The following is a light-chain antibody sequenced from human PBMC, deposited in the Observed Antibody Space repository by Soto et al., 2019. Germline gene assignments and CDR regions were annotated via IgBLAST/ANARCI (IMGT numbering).Light chain of an antibody. J-gene: IGKJ2*03. CDR3: MQALPTGRYS. CDR1: QSLLHSNGYNY. CDR2: LCS. V-gene: IGKV2-28*01. Sequence: DIVMTQSPLSLPVTPGEPASISCRSSQSLLHSNGYNYLDWYLQKPGQSPQLLIYLCSNRASGVTDRFSGYRSGPDYTLKISRVEAEDVVVYYCMQALPTGRYSFGQGTKLEIK.